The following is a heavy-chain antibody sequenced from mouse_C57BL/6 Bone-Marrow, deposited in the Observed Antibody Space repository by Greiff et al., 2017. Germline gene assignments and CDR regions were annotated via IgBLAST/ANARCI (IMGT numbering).Heavy chain of an antibody. CDR1: GFTFSSYG. Sequence: EVNVVESGGDLVKPGGSLKLSCAASGFTFSSYGMSWVRQTPDKRLEWVATISSGGSYTYYPDSVKGRFTISRDNAKNTLYLQMSSLKSEDTAMYYCAREVLLLWDFDVWGTGTTVTVSS. D-gene: IGHD1-1*02. J-gene: IGHJ1*03. CDR2: ISSGGSYT. CDR3: AREVLLLWDFDV. V-gene: IGHV5-6*01.